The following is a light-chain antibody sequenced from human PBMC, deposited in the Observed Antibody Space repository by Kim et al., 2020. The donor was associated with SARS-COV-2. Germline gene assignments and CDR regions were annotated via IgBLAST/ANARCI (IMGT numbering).Light chain of an antibody. CDR1: SLRSYY. CDR3: NSRDSSGNHRGV. Sequence: LGQTVRITCQGDSLRSYYASWYQQKPGQAPVLVIYGKNNRPPGIPDRFSGSSSGNTASLTITGAQAEDEADYYCNSRDSSGNHRGVFGGGTKVTVL. CDR2: GKN. V-gene: IGLV3-19*01. J-gene: IGLJ3*02.